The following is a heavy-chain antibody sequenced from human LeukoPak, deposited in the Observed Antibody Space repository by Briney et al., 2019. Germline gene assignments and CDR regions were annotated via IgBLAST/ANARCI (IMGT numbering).Heavy chain of an antibody. V-gene: IGHV4-34*01. CDR2: INHSGST. CDR1: GGSFSGYY. CDR3: ARGRGYCSSTSCYKAYYYYYYMDV. J-gene: IGHJ6*03. D-gene: IGHD2-2*02. Sequence: SETLSLTCAVYGGSFSGYYWSWIRQPPGKGLEWIGEINHSGSTNYNPSLKSRVTISVDTSKNQFSLKLSSVTAADTAVYYCARGRGYCSSTSCYKAYYYYYYMDVWGKGTTVTVSS.